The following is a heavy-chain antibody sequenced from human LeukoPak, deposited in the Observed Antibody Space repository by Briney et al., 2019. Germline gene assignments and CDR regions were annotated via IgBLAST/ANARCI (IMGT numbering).Heavy chain of an antibody. Sequence: PGGSLRLSCAASGVSFSSYGMRWVRQAPGKGLEWVGDIYYDGSNKYYADSVKGRFTIFRDNSKNTLNLQMNSLRAEDTAVYYCVKAGAITMVGGVIMSRSYGMDVWGKGTTVAVSS. J-gene: IGHJ6*04. CDR3: VKAGAITMVGGVIMSRSYGMDV. CDR2: IYYDGSNK. CDR1: GVSFSSYG. D-gene: IGHD3-10*01. V-gene: IGHV3-30*18.